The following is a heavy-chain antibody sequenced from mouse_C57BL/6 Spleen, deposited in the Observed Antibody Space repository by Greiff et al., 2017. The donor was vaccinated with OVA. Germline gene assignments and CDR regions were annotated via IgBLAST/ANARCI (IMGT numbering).Heavy chain of an antibody. Sequence: EVKVVESEGGLVQPGSSMKLSCTASGFTFSDYYMAWVRQVPEKGLEWVANINYDGSSTYYLDSLKSRFIISRDNAKNILYLQMSSLKSEDTATYYCAREDYYGSGNAMDYWGQGTSVTVSS. CDR1: GFTFSDYY. V-gene: IGHV5-16*01. D-gene: IGHD1-1*01. J-gene: IGHJ4*01. CDR3: AREDYYGSGNAMDY. CDR2: INYDGSST.